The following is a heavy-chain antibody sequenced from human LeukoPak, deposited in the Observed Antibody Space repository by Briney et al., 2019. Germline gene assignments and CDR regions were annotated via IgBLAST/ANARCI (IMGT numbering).Heavy chain of an antibody. CDR1: GYTFTGYY. CDR3: ARVPLDDYYYGMDV. CDR2: INPNSGGT. J-gene: IGHJ6*02. V-gene: IGHV1-2*02. Sequence: ASLKVSCKASGYTFTGYYMHWVRQAPGQGLEWMGWINPNSGGTNYAQKFQGRVTMTRDTSISTAYMELSRLRSDDTAVYYCARVPLDDYYYGMDVWGQGTTVTVSS.